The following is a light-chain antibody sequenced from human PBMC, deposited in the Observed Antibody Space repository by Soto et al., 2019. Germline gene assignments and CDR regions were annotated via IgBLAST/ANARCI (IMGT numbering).Light chain of an antibody. CDR1: QGISSY. CDR2: AAS. Sequence: DIQLTQSPSFLSASVGDRVTITCRASQGISSYLAWYQQKPGKAPKLLIYAASTLQSGVPSRFSGCGSGTEFTLTISSLQPEDFATYYCQQLNNYPRTFGQGTMVEIK. V-gene: IGKV1-9*01. CDR3: QQLNNYPRT. J-gene: IGKJ1*01.